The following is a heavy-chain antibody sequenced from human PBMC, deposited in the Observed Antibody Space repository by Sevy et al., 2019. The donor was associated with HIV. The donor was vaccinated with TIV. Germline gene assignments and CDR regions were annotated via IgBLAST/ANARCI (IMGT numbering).Heavy chain of an antibody. D-gene: IGHD2-2*01. V-gene: IGHV1-69*13. CDR1: GGTFSSYA. CDR2: IIPIFGTA. J-gene: IGHJ6*02. Sequence: ASVKVSCKASGGTFSSYAISWVRQAPGQGPEWMGGIIPIFGTANYAQKFQGRVTITADESTSTAYMELSSLRSEDTALYYCASSNCSSTSCSYYYYYGIDVWGQGTTVTVSS. CDR3: ASSNCSSTSCSYYYYYGIDV.